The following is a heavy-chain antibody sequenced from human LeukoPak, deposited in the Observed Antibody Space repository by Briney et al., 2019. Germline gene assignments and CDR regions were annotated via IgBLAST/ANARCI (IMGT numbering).Heavy chain of an antibody. CDR1: GVSFSGYY. D-gene: IGHD6-13*01. CDR3: ARGRKTSSSWDRTLSSYFQH. CDR2: INHSGST. V-gene: IGHV4-34*01. J-gene: IGHJ1*01. Sequence: SETLSLTCAVYGVSFSGYYWSWIRQPPGKGLEWIGEINHSGSTNYNPSLKSRVTISVDTSKNQFSLKLSSVTAADTAVYYCARGRKTSSSWDRTLSSYFQHWGQGTLVTVSS.